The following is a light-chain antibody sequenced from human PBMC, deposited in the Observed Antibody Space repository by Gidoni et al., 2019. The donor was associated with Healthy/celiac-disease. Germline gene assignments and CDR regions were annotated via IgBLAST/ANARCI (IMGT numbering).Light chain of an antibody. Sequence: DIQMTQSPSSLSASVGDRVTITCRASQSISSYLNWYQQKPGKAPKLLIYAASSLQSGVPSRFSGSGYGKDFTLTISSLQPEDFATYYCQQSYSTPGTFGQGTKVEIK. CDR3: QQSYSTPGT. J-gene: IGKJ1*01. CDR1: QSISSY. CDR2: AAS. V-gene: IGKV1-39*01.